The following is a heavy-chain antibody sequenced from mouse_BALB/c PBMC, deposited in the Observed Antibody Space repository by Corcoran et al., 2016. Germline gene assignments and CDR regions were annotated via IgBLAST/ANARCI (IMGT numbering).Heavy chain of an antibody. CDR1: GYTFTNYG. CDR3: ARRSNYDVDY. CDR2: INTYTGEP. J-gene: IGHJ2*01. Sequence: QIQLVQSGPELKKPGETVKISCKASGYTFTNYGMNWVKQAPGKGLKWMGWINTYTGEPTYADDFKGRFAFSLETSASTAYLQINNLKNEDTATYFCARRSNYDVDYWGQGTTLTVSS. V-gene: IGHV9-3-1*01. D-gene: IGHD2-5*01.